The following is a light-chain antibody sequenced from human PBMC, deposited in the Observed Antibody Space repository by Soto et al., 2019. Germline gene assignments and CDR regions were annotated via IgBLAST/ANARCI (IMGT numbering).Light chain of an antibody. Sequence: ELVMTQSPATLSVSPGERATLSCRASQSVSSKLAWYQQKPGQAPRLLIYGASSRATGIPAMFSGSGSGTEFTLTISSLQSEDFAVYYCQQYKNWPPITFGQRTRLEI. J-gene: IGKJ5*01. CDR3: QQYKNWPPIT. CDR1: QSVSSK. CDR2: GAS. V-gene: IGKV3-15*01.